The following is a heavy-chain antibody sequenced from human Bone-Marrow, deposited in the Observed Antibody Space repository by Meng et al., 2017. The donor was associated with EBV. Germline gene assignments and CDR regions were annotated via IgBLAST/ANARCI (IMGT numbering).Heavy chain of an antibody. J-gene: IGHJ5*02. V-gene: IGHV3-11*01. CDR2: ITSVGITI. CDR1: GGSFSGYY. Sequence: QVQLQQWGAGLLKPSEXLSLTCAVYGGSFSGYYWSWIRQAPGKGLEWVSYITSVGITIYYADSVKGRFTISRDNAKNSLYLQMNSLRVEDTAVYYCARDYGGNWFDPWGQGTLVTVSS. D-gene: IGHD4-23*01. CDR3: ARDYGGNWFDP.